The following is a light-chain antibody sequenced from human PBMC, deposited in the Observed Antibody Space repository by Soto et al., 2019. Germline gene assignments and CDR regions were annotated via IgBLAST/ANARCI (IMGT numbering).Light chain of an antibody. CDR1: SSDVGGYNY. Sequence: QSALTQPASVSGSPGQSITISCTGTSSDVGGYNYVSWYQQHPGKAPKLMIYDVSNRPSGVSNRFSGSKSGNTASLTISGLQAEDEADYSCSSYTGSSTLFGGGTKVTVL. V-gene: IGLV2-14*01. CDR3: SSYTGSSTL. CDR2: DVS. J-gene: IGLJ3*02.